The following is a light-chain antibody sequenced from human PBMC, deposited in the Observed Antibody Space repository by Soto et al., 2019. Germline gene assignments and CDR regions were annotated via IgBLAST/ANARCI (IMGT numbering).Light chain of an antibody. CDR2: WAS. V-gene: IGKV4-1*01. J-gene: IGKJ1*01. CDR1: QSVLYSSNNKNY. CDR3: QQFYSNPQT. Sequence: DIVMTQSPDSLAVSLGERAAINCKSSQSVLYSSNNKNYLTWYQQKPGQPPKLLINWASIRESGVPDRFSGSGSGTDFTLTISSLQAEDVAIYYCQQFYSNPQTFGQGTKVEIK.